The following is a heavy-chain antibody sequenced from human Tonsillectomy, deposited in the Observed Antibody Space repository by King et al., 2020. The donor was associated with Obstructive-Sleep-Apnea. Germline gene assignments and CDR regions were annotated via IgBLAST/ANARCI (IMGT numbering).Heavy chain of an antibody. CDR2: SFYSGRT. D-gene: IGHD2-15*01. CDR3: ARDIVVVVAARNEMGFDY. J-gene: IGHJ4*02. V-gene: IGHV4-39*07. Sequence: LQLQESGPGLVKPSETLSLTCTVSCGSISSSRFYWGWIRQPPGEGREWLGSSFYSGRTYYNPSLQSRVTISIDTSQNQFSLKLRSVTAADTAVYYCARDIVVVVAARNEMGFDYWGQGTLVTVSS. CDR1: CGSISSSRFY.